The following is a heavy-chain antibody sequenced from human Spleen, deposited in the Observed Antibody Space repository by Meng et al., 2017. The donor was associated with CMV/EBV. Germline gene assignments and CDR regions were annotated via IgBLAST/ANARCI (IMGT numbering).Heavy chain of an antibody. V-gene: IGHV1-69*10. D-gene: IGHD6-13*01. CDR2: IIPIPGRA. CDR1: GGTFSSYA. CDR3: ARELEQQLSGMDV. J-gene: IGHJ6*02. Sequence: SVKVSCKASGGTFSSYAINWVRQAPGQGLEWMGEIIPIPGRAKYAQKFQGRVTITADKSTTTGYMELSRLRSDDTAVYYCARELEQQLSGMDVWGQGTTVTVSS.